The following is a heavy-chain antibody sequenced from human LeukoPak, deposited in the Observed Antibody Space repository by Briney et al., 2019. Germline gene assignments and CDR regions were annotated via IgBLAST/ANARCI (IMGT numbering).Heavy chain of an antibody. CDR3: AKGYYTFDP. CDR2: IIYISGST. J-gene: IGHJ5*02. V-gene: IGHV4-4*07. CDR1: GGSISSYY. D-gene: IGHD3-3*01. Sequence: SETLSLTCTASGGSISSYYWSWIRQPAGKGLEWIGHIIYISGSTNYNPSLKSRVTMSVDTSKNQFSLKLSSVTAADTAVYYCAKGYYTFDPWGQGTLVTVSS.